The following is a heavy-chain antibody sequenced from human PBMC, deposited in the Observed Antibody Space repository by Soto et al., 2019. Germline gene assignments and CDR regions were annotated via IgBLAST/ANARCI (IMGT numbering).Heavy chain of an antibody. CDR1: GGSFSGYY. D-gene: IGHD1-26*01. J-gene: IGHJ5*02. CDR2: INHSGST. Sequence: SSETLSLTXAVYGGSFSGYYWSWIRQPPGKGLEWIGEINHSGSTNYNPSLKSRVTISVDTSKNQFSLKLSSVTAADTAVYYCARGFGGSYKSWGQGTLVTVSS. CDR3: ARGFGGSYKS. V-gene: IGHV4-34*01.